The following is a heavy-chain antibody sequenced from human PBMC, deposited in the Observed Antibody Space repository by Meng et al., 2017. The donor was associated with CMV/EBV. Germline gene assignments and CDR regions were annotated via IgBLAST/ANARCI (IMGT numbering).Heavy chain of an antibody. D-gene: IGHD6-6*01. CDR1: GYSISSGYY. CDR2: FYQSGTT. Sequence: SETLSLTCTVSGYSISSGYYCGWIRQPPGRGLEWIGTFYQSGTTYYNPSLKSRVTMSADTSKNQFSLNLSSVTAADTAVYYCVRPGSSSRELFYYYGMDVWGQGTTVTVSS. CDR3: VRPGSSSRELFYYYGMDV. V-gene: IGHV4-38-2*02. J-gene: IGHJ6*02.